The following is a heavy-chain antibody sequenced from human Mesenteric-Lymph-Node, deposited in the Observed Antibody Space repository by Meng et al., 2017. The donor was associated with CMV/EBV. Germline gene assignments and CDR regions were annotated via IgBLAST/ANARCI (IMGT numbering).Heavy chain of an antibody. Sequence: SGDYYWSWIRQPPGKGLEWIGYIYYSGSTYYNPSLKSRVTISVDTSKNQFSLKLSSVTAADTAVYYCARDNSGYCSGGSCYGWVDPWGQGTLVTVSS. V-gene: IGHV4-30-4*08. CDR1: SGDYY. D-gene: IGHD2-15*01. CDR2: IYYSGST. J-gene: IGHJ5*02. CDR3: ARDNSGYCSGGSCYGWVDP.